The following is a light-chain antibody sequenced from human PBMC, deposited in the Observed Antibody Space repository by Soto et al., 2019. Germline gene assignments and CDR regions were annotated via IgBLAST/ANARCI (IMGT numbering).Light chain of an antibody. CDR1: SSDVGSSNL. J-gene: IGLJ1*01. CDR3: CSFARSTTFYV. Sequence: QSVLTQPASVSGSPGQSITLSCSGTSSDVGSSNLVSWYQQHPGKAPKLIIFEGDRRPSGVSGRFSGSKSGNTASLTISGLQAEDEADYYCCSFARSTTFYVFGTGTKVTV. CDR2: EGD. V-gene: IGLV2-23*01.